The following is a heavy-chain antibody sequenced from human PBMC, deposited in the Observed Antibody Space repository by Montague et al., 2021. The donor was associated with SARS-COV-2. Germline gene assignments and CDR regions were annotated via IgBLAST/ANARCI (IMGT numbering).Heavy chain of an antibody. J-gene: IGHJ4*02. Sequence: FRRLSCAASEFAFSSYAMSWVRQAPGKGLEWVSAIYSGGSSTYYADSVKGRFTVSRDNSKNTLYLQMNSLRAEDTAVYYCAKQARITMIVGVYPDGIDYWGQGTLVTVSS. CDR2: IYSGGSST. D-gene: IGHD3-22*01. CDR1: EFAFSSYA. CDR3: AKQARITMIVGVYPDGIDY. V-gene: IGHV3-23*03.